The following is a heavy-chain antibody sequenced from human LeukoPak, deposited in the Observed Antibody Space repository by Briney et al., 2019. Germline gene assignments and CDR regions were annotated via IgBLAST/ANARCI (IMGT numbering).Heavy chain of an antibody. CDR2: ISGSGGST. D-gene: IGHD3-3*01. CDR1: GFTFSSYA. Sequence: GGSLRLSCAASGFTFSSYAMSWVRQARGKGLEWDSAISGSGGSTYYADSVKGRFTISRDNSKNTLYLQMNSLRAEDTAVYYCAKAVGRRKITIFGVVISYFDYWGQGTLVTVSS. V-gene: IGHV3-23*01. J-gene: IGHJ4*02. CDR3: AKAVGRRKITIFGVVISYFDY.